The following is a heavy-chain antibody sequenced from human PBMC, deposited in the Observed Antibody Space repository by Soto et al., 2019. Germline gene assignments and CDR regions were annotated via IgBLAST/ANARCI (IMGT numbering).Heavy chain of an antibody. D-gene: IGHD6-19*01. J-gene: IGHJ4*02. CDR1: GGSISSSTYY. CDR2: IYYSGST. CDR3: ARQLSSGWYWYYFDY. Sequence: QLRLQESGPGLVKPAETLSLTCPVSGGSISSSTYYWGWIRQPPGKGLEWNGSIYYSGSTYYNPSLKSRVTISVDTSKNQFSLNLSSGTAADTVVYYCARQLSSGWYWYYFDYWGQGTLVTVSS. V-gene: IGHV4-39*01.